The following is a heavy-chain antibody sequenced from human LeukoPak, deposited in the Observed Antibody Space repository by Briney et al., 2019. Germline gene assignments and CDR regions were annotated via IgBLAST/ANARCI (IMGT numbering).Heavy chain of an antibody. CDR3: ARVSNLLQQMEV. CDR1: GGSISSYY. CDR2: IYTSGST. V-gene: IGHV4-4*09. J-gene: IGHJ6*04. D-gene: IGHD3-22*01. Sequence: SETLSLTCTVSGGSISSYYWSWIRQPPGKGLEWIGYIYTSGSTNYNPSLKSRVTISVDTSKNQFSLKLSSVTAADTAVYYCARVSNLLQQMEVWGKGTTVTVSS.